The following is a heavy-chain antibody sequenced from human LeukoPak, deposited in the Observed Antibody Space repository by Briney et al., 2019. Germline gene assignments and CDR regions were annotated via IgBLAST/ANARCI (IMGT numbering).Heavy chain of an antibody. J-gene: IGHJ4*02. CDR3: ARVITGTSARGFDY. V-gene: IGHV4-4*07. CDR2: IYTSGST. Sequence: NPSETLSLTCTVSGGSISSYYWSWIRQPAGKGLEWIGRIYTSGSTNYNPSLKSRVTMSVDTSKNQFSLKLSSVTAADTAVYYCARVITGTSARGFDYWGQGTLVTVSS. CDR1: GGSISSYY. D-gene: IGHD1-7*01.